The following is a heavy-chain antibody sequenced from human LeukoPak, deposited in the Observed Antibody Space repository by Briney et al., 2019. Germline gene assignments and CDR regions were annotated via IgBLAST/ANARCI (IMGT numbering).Heavy chain of an antibody. J-gene: IGHJ4*02. V-gene: IGHV4-39*07. CDR2: IYYSGST. CDR3: ARNLRFGDLSPLGF. Sequence: SETLSLTFTVSGGSISSSSYYWGWIRQPPGKGLEWIGSIYYSGSTYYNPSLKSRVTISAGTSTNQFSLSLRSVTAADTAVYYCARNLRFGDLSPLGFWGQGTLVTVSS. CDR1: GGSISSSSYY. D-gene: IGHD3-10*01.